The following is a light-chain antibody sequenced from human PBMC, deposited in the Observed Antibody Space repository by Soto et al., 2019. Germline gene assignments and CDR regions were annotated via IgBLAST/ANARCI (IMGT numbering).Light chain of an antibody. CDR3: AAWDDSLNGWV. CDR2: SDN. J-gene: IGLJ3*02. CDR1: SSNIGSNT. V-gene: IGLV1-44*01. Sequence: QSVLTQPPSASGTPGQRVTISCSGGSSNIGSNTVNWYQQLPGTAPKLLIYSDNQRPSGVPDRFSGSKSGTSASLAISGLQSEDEADYYCAAWDDSLNGWVFGGGTKVTV.